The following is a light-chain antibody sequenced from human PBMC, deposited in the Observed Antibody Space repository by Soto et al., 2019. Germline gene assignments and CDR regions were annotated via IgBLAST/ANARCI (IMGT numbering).Light chain of an antibody. CDR3: SSYTSASTLYV. CDR2: EVS. J-gene: IGLJ1*01. CDR1: SSDIGGYNY. Sequence: QSVLTQPASVSGSPGQSMTISCTGTSSDIGGYNYVSWYQQHPGKAPKLMIYEVSNRPSGVSNRFSGSKSGSTASLTISGXXXXXXXXXYXSSYTSASTLYVFGSGTKLTVL. V-gene: IGLV2-14*01.